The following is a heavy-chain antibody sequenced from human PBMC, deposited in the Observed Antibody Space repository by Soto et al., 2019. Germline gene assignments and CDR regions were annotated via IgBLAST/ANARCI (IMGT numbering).Heavy chain of an antibody. D-gene: IGHD4-17*01. CDR1: VGTFSSYT. CDR3: ASSAVTTSGVCDP. Sequence: QVQLVQSGAEVKKPGSSVKVACKASVGTFSSYTISWVRQSPGEGLEWMGRIIPILGIANYAQKFQGRVTITEDKYTSTAYMELSSLRSEVTAVYYCASSAVTTSGVCDPWGQGTLVTVSS. CDR2: IIPILGIA. J-gene: IGHJ5*02. V-gene: IGHV1-69*02.